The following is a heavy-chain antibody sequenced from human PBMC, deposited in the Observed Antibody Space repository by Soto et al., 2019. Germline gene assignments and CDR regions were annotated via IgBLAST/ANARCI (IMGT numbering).Heavy chain of an antibody. CDR3: ARLGHPGH. CDR1: GGSLRNSV. CDR2: VIPILGTA. V-gene: IGHV1-69*01. J-gene: IGHJ4*02. Sequence: QVQLVQYGAEVKKPGSSVKVSCTASGGSLRNSVISWVRQAPAQRLEWMGGVIPILGTANYAQKFQGRVTMTADEAPSTAYMDLSSLSPDDTAVYYCARLGHPGHWGPGTLVIVSS.